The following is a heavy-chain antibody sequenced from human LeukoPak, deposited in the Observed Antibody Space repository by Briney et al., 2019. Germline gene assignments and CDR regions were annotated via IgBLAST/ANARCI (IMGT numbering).Heavy chain of an antibody. J-gene: IGHJ5*02. CDR1: GGTFSSYA. V-gene: IGHV1-69*13. D-gene: IGHD6-19*01. CDR3: ARGTRIVVADLGFDP. CDR2: IIPIFGTA. Sequence: GASVKVSCKASGGTFSSYAISWVRQAPGQGLEWMGGIIPIFGTANYAQKFQGRVTITADESTSTAYMELSSLRSEDTAVYYCARGTRIVVADLGFDPWGQGTLVTVSS.